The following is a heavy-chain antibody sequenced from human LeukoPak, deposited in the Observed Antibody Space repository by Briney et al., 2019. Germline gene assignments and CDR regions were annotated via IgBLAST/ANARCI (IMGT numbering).Heavy chain of an antibody. V-gene: IGHV3-30*04. D-gene: IGHD3-10*01. CDR1: GFTFSSYA. J-gene: IGHJ4*02. CDR3: AKDANPMVRGVIILNFDY. Sequence: GGSLRLSCAASGFTFSSYAMHWVRQAPGKGLEWVAVISYDGSNKYYADSVKGRFTISRDNSKNTLYLQMNSLRAEDTAVYYCAKDANPMVRGVIILNFDYWGQGTLVTVSS. CDR2: ISYDGSNK.